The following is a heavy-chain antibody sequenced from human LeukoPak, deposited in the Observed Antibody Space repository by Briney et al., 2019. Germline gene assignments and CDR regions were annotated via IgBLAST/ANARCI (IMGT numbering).Heavy chain of an antibody. Sequence: GGSLRLSCAASGFTFSSYWMHWVRQAPGKGLVWVSRINSDGSSTSYADSVKGRFTISRDNAKNTLYLQMNSLRAEDTAVYYCARDAEYSSGWSRYRWFEPWGQGTLVTVSS. CDR3: ARDAEYSSGWSRYRWFEP. D-gene: IGHD6-19*01. CDR2: INSDGSST. V-gene: IGHV3-74*01. CDR1: GFTFSSYW. J-gene: IGHJ5*02.